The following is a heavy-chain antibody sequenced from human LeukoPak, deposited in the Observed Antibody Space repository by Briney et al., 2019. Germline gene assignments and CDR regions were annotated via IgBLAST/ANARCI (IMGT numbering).Heavy chain of an antibody. V-gene: IGHV1-2*02. D-gene: IGHD5-18*01. Sequence: GASVKVSCKASGYTFTGYYMRWVRQAPGQGLEWMGWINPNSGGTNYAQKFQGRVTMTRDTSISTAYMELSRLRSDDTAVYYCAREMTEIGYRVNYYGMDVWGQGTTVTVSS. J-gene: IGHJ6*02. CDR2: INPNSGGT. CDR1: GYTFTGYY. CDR3: AREMTEIGYRVNYYGMDV.